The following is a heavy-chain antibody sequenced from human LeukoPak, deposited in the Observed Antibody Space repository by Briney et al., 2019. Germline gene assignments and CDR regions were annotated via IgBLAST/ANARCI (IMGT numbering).Heavy chain of an antibody. V-gene: IGHV3-48*03. CDR2: ISSSGSTI. Sequence: AGSLRLSCAASGFTFSSYEMNWVRQAPGKGLEWVSYISSSGSTIYYADSVKGRFTISRDNAKNSLYLQMNSLRAEDTAVYYCARDGEYSYGRFDYYYYGMDVWGQGTTVTVSS. D-gene: IGHD5-18*01. J-gene: IGHJ6*02. CDR3: ARDGEYSYGRFDYYYYGMDV. CDR1: GFTFSSYE.